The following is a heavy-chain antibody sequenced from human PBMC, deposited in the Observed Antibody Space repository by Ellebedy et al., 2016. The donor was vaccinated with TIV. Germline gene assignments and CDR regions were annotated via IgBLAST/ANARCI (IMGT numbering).Heavy chain of an antibody. D-gene: IGHD3-10*01. Sequence: GESLKISXVASGFTFRSHGIYWVRQAPGKGLEWVTVISSDGSNKYYADSVKGRFTISRDNSKNTLYLQMNSLRTDDMAVYYCAGGGSSGSSDYWGKGTLVTVSS. CDR3: AGGGSSGSSDY. CDR1: GFTFRSHG. J-gene: IGHJ4*02. V-gene: IGHV3-30*03. CDR2: ISSDGSNK.